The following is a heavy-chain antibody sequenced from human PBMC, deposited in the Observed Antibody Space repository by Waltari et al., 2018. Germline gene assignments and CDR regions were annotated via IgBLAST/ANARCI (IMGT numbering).Heavy chain of an antibody. CDR3: ARVLSADLGELLQLFDY. Sequence: QVQLVQSGSELKKPGASVKVSCKASGYTFTSYAMNWVRQAPGQGLEWMGWINTNTGNPTYAQGFTGRFVCSLDTSVSTAYLQISSLKAEDTAVYYCARVLSADLGELLQLFDYWGQGTLVTVSS. D-gene: IGHD3-16*01. CDR2: INTNTGNP. V-gene: IGHV7-4-1*02. J-gene: IGHJ4*02. CDR1: GYTFTSYA.